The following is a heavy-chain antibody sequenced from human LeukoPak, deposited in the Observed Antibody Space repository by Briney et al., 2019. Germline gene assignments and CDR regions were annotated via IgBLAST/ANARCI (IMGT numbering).Heavy chain of an antibody. CDR3: ARGRDGGGYDYVWGSYRPRNWFDP. D-gene: IGHD3-16*02. CDR1: GGSISSYY. CDR2: IYYSGST. Sequence: KTSETLSLTCTVSGGSISSYYWSWIRQPPGKGLEWIGYIYYSGSTNYNPSLKSRVTISVDTSKNQFSLKLSSVTAADTAVYYCARGRDGGGYDYVWGSYRPRNWFDPWGQGTLVTVSS. V-gene: IGHV4-59*12. J-gene: IGHJ5*02.